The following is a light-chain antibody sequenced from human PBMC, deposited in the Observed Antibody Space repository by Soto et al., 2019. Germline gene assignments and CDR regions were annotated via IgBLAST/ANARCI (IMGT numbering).Light chain of an antibody. Sequence: DVHLSRSPKSVTASVRDRVKISWVAGQSISSYLNWYQQKPGKAPKLLIYAASSLQSGVPSRFSGSGSGTDFTLTISSLQPEDFATYYCQQANSFPITFGQGTRLEIK. J-gene: IGKJ5*01. CDR1: QSISSY. CDR2: AAS. V-gene: IGKV1-12*01. CDR3: QQANSFPIT.